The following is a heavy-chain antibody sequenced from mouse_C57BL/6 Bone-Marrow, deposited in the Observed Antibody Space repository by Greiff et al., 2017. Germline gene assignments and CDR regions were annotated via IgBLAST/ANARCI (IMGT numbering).Heavy chain of an antibody. V-gene: IGHV1-42*01. CDR1: GYSFTGYY. D-gene: IGHD1-1*01. Sequence: EVKLMESGPGLVKPGASVKISCKASGYSFTGYYMNWVKQSPEKSLEWIGEINPSTGGTTYNQKFKAKATLTVDKSSSTAYMQLTSLTSEDSAVYYCARPLIYYYGSSWFAYWGQGTLVTVSA. CDR2: INPSTGGT. J-gene: IGHJ3*01. CDR3: ARPLIYYYGSSWFAY.